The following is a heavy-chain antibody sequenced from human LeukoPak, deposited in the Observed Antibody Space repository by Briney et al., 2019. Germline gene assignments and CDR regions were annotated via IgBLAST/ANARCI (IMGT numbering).Heavy chain of an antibody. D-gene: IGHD3/OR15-3a*01. CDR1: GFTFSSHG. CDR2: IRSDGSSN. Sequence: GGSLRLSCAAPGFTFSSHGMHWVRQAPGKGLEWVTFIRSDGSSNYYGDSVKGRFTLSRDNFKNTLSLQMNSLRAEDTAVYYCVRDRDWGFDYWGQGTLVTVSS. V-gene: IGHV3-30*02. CDR3: VRDRDWGFDY. J-gene: IGHJ4*02.